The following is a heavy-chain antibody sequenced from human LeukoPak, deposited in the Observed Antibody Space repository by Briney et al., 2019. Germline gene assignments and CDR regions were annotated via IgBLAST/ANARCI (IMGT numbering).Heavy chain of an antibody. Sequence: GRSLRPSCAPSGFTFSNYGIHWVRQAPGKGLEWVAVIWYDGSQKYYADSVKGRFTISRDNSKNTLYLQMNSLRAEDTAVYYCARYGSGKNFDYWGQGTLVTVSS. D-gene: IGHD3-10*01. CDR3: ARYGSGKNFDY. CDR1: GFTFSNYG. J-gene: IGHJ4*02. V-gene: IGHV3-33*01. CDR2: IWYDGSQK.